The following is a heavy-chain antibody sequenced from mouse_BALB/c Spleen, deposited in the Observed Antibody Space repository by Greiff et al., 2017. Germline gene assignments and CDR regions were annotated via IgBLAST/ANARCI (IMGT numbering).Heavy chain of an antibody. CDR3: ARRGNYEDY. D-gene: IGHD2-1*01. Sequence: QVQLKQSGAELASPGASVKLSCKASGYTFTSYWMQWVKQRPGQGLEWIGAIYPGDGDTRYTQKFKGKATLTADKSSSTAYMQLSSLASEDSAVYYCARRGNYEDYWGKGNTRTVSS. J-gene: IGHJ2*01. V-gene: IGHV1-87*01. CDR1: GYTFTSYW. CDR2: IYPGDGDT.